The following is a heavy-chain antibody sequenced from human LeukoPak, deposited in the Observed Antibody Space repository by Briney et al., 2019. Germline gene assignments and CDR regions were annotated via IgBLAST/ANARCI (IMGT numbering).Heavy chain of an antibody. V-gene: IGHV1-2*02. Sequence: ASVKVSCKASGYAFTGYYMHWVRQAPGQGLEWMGWINPNSGGTNYAQKFQGRVTMTRDTSISTAYMELSRLRSDDTAVYYCASIGYSSGHYFDYWGQGTLVTVSS. CDR3: ASIGYSSGHYFDY. CDR1: GYAFTGYY. J-gene: IGHJ4*02. CDR2: INPNSGGT. D-gene: IGHD6-19*01.